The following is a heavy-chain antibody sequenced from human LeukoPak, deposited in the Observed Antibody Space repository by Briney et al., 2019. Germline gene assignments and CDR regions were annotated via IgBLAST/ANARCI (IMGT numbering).Heavy chain of an antibody. D-gene: IGHD2-2*01. CDR3: ARHELYPTDYYMDV. CDR1: GYTFTSYG. Sequence: ASVKVSCKASGYTFTSYGISWVRQAPGQGLEWMGWISAYNGNTNYAQKLQGRVTMTTDTSTSTAYMELRSLRSDDTAVYYCARHELYPTDYYMDVWGKGTTVTVSS. V-gene: IGHV1-18*01. J-gene: IGHJ6*03. CDR2: ISAYNGNT.